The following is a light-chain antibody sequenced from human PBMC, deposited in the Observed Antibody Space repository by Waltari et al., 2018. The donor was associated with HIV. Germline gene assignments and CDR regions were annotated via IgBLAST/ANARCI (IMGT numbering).Light chain of an antibody. CDR2: YDD. V-gene: IGLV1-36*01. CDR1: SSHIGNNA. CDR3: AAWDDSLNGPV. Sequence: QSVLTQPPSVSEAPRQRVTISCSGRSSHIGNNAVNWYQQLQGKAPKLLIYYDDLLPSGVSDRFSGSKSGTSASLAISGLQSEDEADYYCAAWDDSLNGPVFGGGTKLTVL. J-gene: IGLJ2*01.